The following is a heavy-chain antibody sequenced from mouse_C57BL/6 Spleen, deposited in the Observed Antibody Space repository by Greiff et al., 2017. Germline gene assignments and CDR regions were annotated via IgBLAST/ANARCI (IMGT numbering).Heavy chain of an antibody. Sequence: EVQVVESGGGLVKPGGSLKLSCAASGFTFSDYGMHWVRQAPEKGLEWVAYISSGSSTIYYADTVKGRFTISRYNAKNTLFLQMTSLRSDDTAMYYCARVDYAVLDYWGQGTSVTVSS. CDR2: ISSGSSTI. CDR1: GFTFSDYG. CDR3: ARVDYAVLDY. J-gene: IGHJ4*01. V-gene: IGHV5-17*01. D-gene: IGHD2-4*01.